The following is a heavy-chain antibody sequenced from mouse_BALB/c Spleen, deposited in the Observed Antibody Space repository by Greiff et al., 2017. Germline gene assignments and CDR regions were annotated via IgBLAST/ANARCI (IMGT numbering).Heavy chain of an antibody. CDR2: ISSGSSTI. J-gene: IGHJ1*01. V-gene: IGHV5-17*02. CDR3: ARGAYYGPCDV. Sequence: EVKLVESGGGLVQPGGSRKLSCAASGFTFSSFGMHWVRQAPEKGLEWVAYISSGSSTIYYADTVKGRFTISRDNPKNTLFLQMTRLRTEDTAMYYCARGAYYGPCDVWGAGTTVTVSS. CDR1: GFTFSSFG. D-gene: IGHD2-10*01.